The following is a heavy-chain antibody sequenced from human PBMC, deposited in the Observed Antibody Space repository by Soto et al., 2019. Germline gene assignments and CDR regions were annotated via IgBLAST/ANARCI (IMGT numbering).Heavy chain of an antibody. V-gene: IGHV3-53*04. CDR3: ARDSAPADMYGMDV. D-gene: IGHD2-2*01. CDR2: IYSGGST. Sequence: EVQLVESGGGLVQPGGSLRLSCAASGFTVSSNYMSWVRQAPGKGLEWVSVIYSGGSTYYADSVKGRFTISRHNSKNTLYLQMNILRAEDTAVYYCARDSAPADMYGMDVWGQGTTVTVSS. J-gene: IGHJ6*02. CDR1: GFTVSSNY.